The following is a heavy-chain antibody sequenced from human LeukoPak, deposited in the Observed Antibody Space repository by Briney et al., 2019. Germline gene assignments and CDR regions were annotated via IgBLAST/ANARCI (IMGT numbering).Heavy chain of an antibody. J-gene: IGHJ4*02. CDR1: GGSISSGGYY. Sequence: PSQTLSLTCTVSGGSISSGGYYWSWIRQHPGKGLQWIGYIYYSGSTYYNPSLKSRVTISVDTSKNQFSLKLSSVTAADTAVYYCARAGIAAAGTFDYWRQGTLVTVSS. CDR2: IYYSGST. D-gene: IGHD6-13*01. V-gene: IGHV4-31*03. CDR3: ARAGIAAAGTFDY.